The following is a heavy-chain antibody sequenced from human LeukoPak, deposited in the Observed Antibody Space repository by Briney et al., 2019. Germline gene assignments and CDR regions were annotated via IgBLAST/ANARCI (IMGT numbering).Heavy chain of an antibody. CDR2: ITGDGGGT. CDR3: AKETSSGNFVTLDC. D-gene: IGHD1-26*01. Sequence: GGSLRLSCAASGFTFRSYVMSWVRQVPGKGLEWVSAITGDGGGTNHADSVKGRLTISRDNSKNTLYLQMNSLRAEDTAVYYCAKETSSGNFVTLDCWGQGTLVTVSS. J-gene: IGHJ4*02. V-gene: IGHV3-23*01. CDR1: GFTFRSYV.